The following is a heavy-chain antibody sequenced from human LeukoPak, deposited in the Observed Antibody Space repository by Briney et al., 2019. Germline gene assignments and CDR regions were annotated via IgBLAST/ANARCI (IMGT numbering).Heavy chain of an antibody. D-gene: IGHD2-15*01. CDR1: GYTFINYG. V-gene: IGHV1-18*01. CDR3: ATDCSGGRCYSGFDH. CDR2: ISPYNGNT. J-gene: IGHJ4*02. Sequence: GASVNVSCKSSGYTFINYGISWVRQAPGQGLEWMGWISPYNGNTKYLQKLQGRVTMTTDTSTSTAYMEVSSLRSDDTAVYYCATDCSGGRCYSGFDHWGQGTLVTVSS.